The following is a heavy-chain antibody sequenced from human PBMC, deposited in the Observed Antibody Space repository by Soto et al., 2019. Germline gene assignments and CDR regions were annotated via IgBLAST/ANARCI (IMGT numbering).Heavy chain of an antibody. J-gene: IGHJ5*02. D-gene: IGHD3-10*01. CDR2: IYYNGNT. CDR3: ARDQGASGSSRWFDR. V-gene: IGHV4-59*01. Sequence: SETLSLTCSVSGGSISGSYWSWIRQPPGKGLEWIGYIYYNGNTNYNPSLKSRVTMSVDTSANQFSLKLSSVTATDTAMYYCARDQGASGSSRWFDRWGQGTLVTVS. CDR1: GGSISGSY.